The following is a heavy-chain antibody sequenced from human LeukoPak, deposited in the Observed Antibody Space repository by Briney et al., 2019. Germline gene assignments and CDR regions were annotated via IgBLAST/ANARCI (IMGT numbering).Heavy chain of an antibody. CDR3: ARAHDYSNYPLNWFDP. D-gene: IGHD4-11*01. Sequence: GGSLRLSCAASGFTFSSYAMSWVRQAPGKGLEWVSAISGSGGSTYYADSVKGRFTISRDNSKNTLYLQMNSLRAEDTAVYYCARAHDYSNYPLNWFDPWGQGTLVTVSS. CDR1: GFTFSSYA. V-gene: IGHV3-23*01. CDR2: ISGSGGST. J-gene: IGHJ5*02.